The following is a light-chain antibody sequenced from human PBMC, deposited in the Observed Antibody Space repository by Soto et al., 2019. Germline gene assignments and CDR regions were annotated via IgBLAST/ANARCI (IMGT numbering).Light chain of an antibody. V-gene: IGKV3-11*01. Sequence: EIVLTQSPATLSLSPGERATLSCRASQSVSSYLAWYQQKPGQPPRLLIYDASNRATGIPARFSGSGSGTEFTLTISSLETEDFAVYYCQQRSNWPLVTFGPGTRVDVK. CDR1: QSVSSY. J-gene: IGKJ3*01. CDR3: QQRSNWPLVT. CDR2: DAS.